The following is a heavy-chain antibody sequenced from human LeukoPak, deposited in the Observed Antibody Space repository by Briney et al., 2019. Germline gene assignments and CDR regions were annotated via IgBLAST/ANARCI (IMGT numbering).Heavy chain of an antibody. CDR2: IKSKTDGGTT. CDR3: TTVGRGYYGMDV. Sequence: PGGSLRLSCAASGFTFINAWMSWVRQAPGKGLEWVGRIKSKTDGGTTDYAAPVKGRFIISRDDSKNTLYLQINSLKTEDTAVYYCTTVGRGYYGMDVWGQGTTVTVSS. V-gene: IGHV3-15*01. CDR1: GFTFINAW. J-gene: IGHJ6*02. D-gene: IGHD3-10*01.